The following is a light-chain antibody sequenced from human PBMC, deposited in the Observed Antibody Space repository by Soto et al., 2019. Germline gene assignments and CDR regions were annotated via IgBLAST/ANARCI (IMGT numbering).Light chain of an antibody. CDR2: GVS. CDR1: SSDVGAYNF. Sequence: QSALTQPAPVSGSPGQSITISCTGTSSDVGAYNFVSWHQHLPGSAPKLLIYGVSNRPSGVPDRFSGSRSANTASLTISGLQTEDEADDYGPLYTSTSTFVFGPVTKGIAL. CDR3: PLYTSTSTFV. J-gene: IGLJ1*01. V-gene: IGLV2-14*01.